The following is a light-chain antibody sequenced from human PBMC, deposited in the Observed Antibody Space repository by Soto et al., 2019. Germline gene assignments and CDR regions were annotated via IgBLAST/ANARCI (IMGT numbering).Light chain of an antibody. CDR1: QSSSNF. V-gene: IGKV1-39*01. CDR3: QQTNTIPIS. CDR2: AAS. J-gene: IGKJ5*01. Sequence: DIQMTPSPSSLSASVGDRVTITCRASQSSSNFLNWYQQKPGKAPKLLIYAASRLQSGVPSRFSGSGSGTDFTLTISSLQPEDFATYYCQQTNTIPISFGQGTRLEIK.